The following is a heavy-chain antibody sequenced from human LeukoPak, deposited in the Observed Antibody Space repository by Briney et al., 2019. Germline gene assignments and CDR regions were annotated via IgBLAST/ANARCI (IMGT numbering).Heavy chain of an antibody. Sequence: ASVKVSCKASGYTFTNYYSHWMRQAPGQGLEWMGLINPRDDSTSYTQKFQGRVTMTRDTPTNTVYMGLSSLSSKDTAVYFCAREEQWHREAFDTWGRGTMVTVSS. J-gene: IGHJ3*02. D-gene: IGHD6-19*01. CDR3: AREEQWHREAFDT. CDR2: INPRDDST. V-gene: IGHV1-46*01. CDR1: GYTFTNYY.